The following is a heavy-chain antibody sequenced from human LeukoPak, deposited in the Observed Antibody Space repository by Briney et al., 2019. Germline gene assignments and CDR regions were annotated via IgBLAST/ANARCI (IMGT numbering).Heavy chain of an antibody. CDR2: INHSGST. V-gene: IGHV4-34*01. D-gene: IGHD6-19*01. Sequence: SETLSLTCAVYGGSFSGYYWSWIRQPPGKGLEWIGEINHSGSTNYNPSLKSRVTISVDTSKNQFSLKLSSVTAADTAVYYCARGSIAVAVAFDYWGQGTLVTVSS. J-gene: IGHJ4*02. CDR3: ARGSIAVAVAFDY. CDR1: GGSFSGYY.